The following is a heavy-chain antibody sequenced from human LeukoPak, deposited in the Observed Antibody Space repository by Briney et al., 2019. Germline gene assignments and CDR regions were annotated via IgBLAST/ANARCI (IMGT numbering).Heavy chain of an antibody. CDR2: ISSSSSYI. CDR3: ARDFKGQWLAAYYFDY. D-gene: IGHD6-19*01. J-gene: IGHJ4*02. CDR1: GFTFSSYS. V-gene: IGHV3-21*01. Sequence: GGSLRLSCVASGFTFSSYSMNWVRQAPGKGLEWVSSISSSSSYIYYADSVKGRFTISRDNAKNSLYLQMNSLRAEDTAVYYCARDFKGQWLAAYYFDYWGQGTLVTVSS.